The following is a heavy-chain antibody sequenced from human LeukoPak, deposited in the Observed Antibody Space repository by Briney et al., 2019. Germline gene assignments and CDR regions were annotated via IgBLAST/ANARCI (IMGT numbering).Heavy chain of an antibody. D-gene: IGHD6-13*01. V-gene: IGHV4-61*02. Sequence: SETLSLTCTVSGGSISSGSYYWNWLRQPAGKGLEWIGRIYSSGSTNYNPSLKSRVTISVDTSKNQFSLTLSSVTAADTAVYFCARGRVSSSSWFSTYYYYFYMDVWGKGTTVTVSS. CDR3: ARGRVSSSSWFSTYYYYFYMDV. J-gene: IGHJ6*03. CDR2: IYSSGST. CDR1: GGSISSGSYY.